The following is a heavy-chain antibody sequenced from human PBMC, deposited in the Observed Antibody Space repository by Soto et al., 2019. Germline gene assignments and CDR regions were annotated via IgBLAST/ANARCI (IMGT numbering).Heavy chain of an antibody. CDR1: GYTFTSYA. V-gene: IGHV1-3*01. J-gene: IGHJ4*02. CDR3: ARSIVVVTAADS. CDR2: INAGNGNT. Sequence: QVQLVQSGAEVKKPGASVKVSCKASGYTFTSYAMHWVRQAPGQRLEWMGWINAGNGNTKYSKKFQGRVTITRDTAASTAYMELRSLRSEDTAVYYCARSIVVVTAADSWGQGTLVTVSS. D-gene: IGHD2-21*02.